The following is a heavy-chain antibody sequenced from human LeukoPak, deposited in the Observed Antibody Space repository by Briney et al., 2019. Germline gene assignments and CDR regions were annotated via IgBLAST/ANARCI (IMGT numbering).Heavy chain of an antibody. Sequence: SETLSLTCTVSGGSISSYYWSWIRQPPGKGLEWIGYIYYSGSTNYNPSLKSRVTISVDTSKNQFSLKLSSVTAADTAVYYCARHGRGGWELPELFDYWGQGTLVTVSS. D-gene: IGHD1-26*01. V-gene: IGHV4-59*08. CDR3: ARHGRGGWELPELFDY. J-gene: IGHJ4*02. CDR2: IYYSGST. CDR1: GGSISSYY.